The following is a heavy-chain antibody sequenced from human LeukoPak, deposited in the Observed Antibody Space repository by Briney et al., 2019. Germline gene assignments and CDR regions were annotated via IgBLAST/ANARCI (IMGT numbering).Heavy chain of an antibody. Sequence: GASVKVSCKASGYTFTSYYMHWVRQAPGKGLEWMGGFDPEDGETIYAQKFQGRVTMTEDTSTDTAYMELSSLRSEDTAVYYCATGSSTTWGQGTLVTVSS. CDR2: FDPEDGET. D-gene: IGHD2-2*01. CDR3: ATGSSTT. V-gene: IGHV1-24*01. CDR1: GYTFTSYY. J-gene: IGHJ4*02.